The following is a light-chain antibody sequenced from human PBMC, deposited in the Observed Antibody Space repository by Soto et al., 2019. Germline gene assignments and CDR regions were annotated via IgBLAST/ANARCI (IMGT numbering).Light chain of an antibody. J-gene: IGLJ1*01. CDR2: EVS. Sequence: QSALTQPPSASGSPGQSVTVSCTGTSSDVGGYNYVSWYQQHPGKAPKLMIYEVSKRPSGVPDRFSGSKSGNTASLTVSGLQAEAEAEYYCSSYAGSNNYVFGTGTKLTVL. CDR1: SSDVGGYNY. CDR3: SSYAGSNNYV. V-gene: IGLV2-8*01.